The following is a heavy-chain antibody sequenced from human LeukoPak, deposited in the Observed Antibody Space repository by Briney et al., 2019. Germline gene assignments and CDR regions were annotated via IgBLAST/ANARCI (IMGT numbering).Heavy chain of an antibody. V-gene: IGHV1-58*01. CDR3: AAFAAGYPLDY. D-gene: IGHD5-18*01. CDR2: IVVGSGNT. J-gene: IGHJ4*02. CDR1: GFTFTSSA. Sequence: GTSVKVSCKASGFTFTSSAVQWVRQARGQRLEWIGWIVVGSGNTNYAQKVQERVTITRDMSTSTAYMELSSLRSEDTAVYYCAAFAAGYPLDYWGQGTLVTVSS.